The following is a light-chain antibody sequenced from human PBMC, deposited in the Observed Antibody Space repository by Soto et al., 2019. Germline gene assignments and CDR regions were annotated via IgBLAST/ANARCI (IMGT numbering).Light chain of an antibody. V-gene: IGKV3-15*01. Sequence: EIVMTQSPATLSVSPGGRATLSCSAIQSISDTSAWYQQKPGQAPRLLIHGPSTRATGFPARFSGSGSGTDFNLTISSLQSEDFAVHYCQQYNNWPPITFGQGTRLEIK. CDR2: GPS. J-gene: IGKJ5*01. CDR3: QQYNNWPPIT. CDR1: QSISDT.